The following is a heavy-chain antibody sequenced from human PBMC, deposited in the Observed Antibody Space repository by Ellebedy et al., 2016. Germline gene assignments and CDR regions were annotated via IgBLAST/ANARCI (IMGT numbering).Heavy chain of an antibody. Sequence: GESLKISCAASGFTFSSYAMNWVRQAPGKGLEWVSSISGSGGTTYYADSVKGRFTISRDDSKNTLYLQMNSLRAEDTAVYYCARANTAMVRRNHMDVWGQGTTVTVSS. V-gene: IGHV3-23*01. J-gene: IGHJ6*02. CDR2: ISGSGGTT. D-gene: IGHD5-18*01. CDR1: GFTFSSYA. CDR3: ARANTAMVRRNHMDV.